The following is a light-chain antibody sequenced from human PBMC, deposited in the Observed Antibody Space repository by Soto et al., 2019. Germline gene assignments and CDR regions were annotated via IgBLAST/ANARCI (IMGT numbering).Light chain of an antibody. V-gene: IGLV4-69*01. CDR1: SGHSTYA. CDR2: LNNDGSH. CDR3: QTWVTGPPWV. Sequence: QLVLTQSPSDSASLGASVKLTCTLSSGHSTYAIAWHQQQPEKGPRYLMKLNNDGSHTKGDGIPDRFSGSSSGAERYLTISSLQSEDEADYYCQTWVTGPPWVFGGGTKLTVL. J-gene: IGLJ3*02.